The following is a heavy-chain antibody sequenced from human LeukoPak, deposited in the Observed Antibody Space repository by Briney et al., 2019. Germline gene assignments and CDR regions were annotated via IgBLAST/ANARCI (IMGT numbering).Heavy chain of an antibody. J-gene: IGHJ4*02. CDR2: TYYRSKWYN. V-gene: IGHV6-1*01. D-gene: IGHD2-2*01. CDR1: GDSVSSNSAT. CDR3: AGSHSSTWYPEC. Sequence: SQTLSLTCAISGDSVSSNSATWNWIRQSPSRGLEWLGRTYYRSKWYNEYAVSVKSRITINPDTSKNRFSLQLNSVTPEDTAVYYCAGSHSSTWYPECWGQGTLVTVSS.